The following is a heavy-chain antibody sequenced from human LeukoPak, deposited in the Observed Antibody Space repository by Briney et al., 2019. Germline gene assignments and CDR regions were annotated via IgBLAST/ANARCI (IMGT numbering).Heavy chain of an antibody. CDR2: INHSGHT. V-gene: IGHV4-34*01. CDR1: GGSFTNYH. D-gene: IGHD6-6*01. J-gene: IGHJ4*02. CDR3: ARAMSIAAPLQTIFDY. Sequence: SETLSLTCAVYGGSFTNYHWSWIRQPPGKGLEWMGEINHSGHTKYSPSLKSRVTISADTAKNQFSLKMPSLTAADTAVYYCARAMSIAAPLQTIFDYWGQGTLVTVSS.